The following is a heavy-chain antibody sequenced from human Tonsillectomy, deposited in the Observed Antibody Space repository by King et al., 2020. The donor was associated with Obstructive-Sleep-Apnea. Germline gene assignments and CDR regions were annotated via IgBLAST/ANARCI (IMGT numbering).Heavy chain of an antibody. J-gene: IGHJ5*02. Sequence: VQLQQWGAGLLKPSETLSLTCAVYGGSFSGYYWSWIRQPPGKGLEWIGEINHSGSTNYNPSLKSRVTISVDTSKNQFSLKLSSVTAADTAVYYCASNYGSGSYSSWFDPWGQGTLVTVSS. CDR3: ASNYGSGSYSSWFDP. D-gene: IGHD3-10*01. V-gene: IGHV4-34*01. CDR2: INHSGST. CDR1: GGSFSGYY.